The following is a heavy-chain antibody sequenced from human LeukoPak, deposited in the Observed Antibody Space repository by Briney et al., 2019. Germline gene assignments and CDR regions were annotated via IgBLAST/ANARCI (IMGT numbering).Heavy chain of an antibody. CDR1: GGSVSNGSYY. D-gene: IGHD1-26*01. J-gene: IGHJ5*02. Sequence: SETLSLTCTVSGGSVSNGSYYWSWIQQPPGKGLEWIGYIYYSGSTNYNPSLKSRVTISVDTSKNQFSLKLSSVTAADTAVYYCARGGRELLWWFDPWGQGTLVTVSS. CDR2: IYYSGST. V-gene: IGHV4-61*01. CDR3: ARGGRELLWWFDP.